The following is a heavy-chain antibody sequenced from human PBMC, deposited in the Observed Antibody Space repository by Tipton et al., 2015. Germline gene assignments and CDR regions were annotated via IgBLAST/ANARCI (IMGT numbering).Heavy chain of an antibody. CDR1: GASISSGS. CDR3: ARESYNEGWYADS. Sequence: LSLTCTVSGASISSGSRSWIRQAAGKGLEWIGRVYSSGKSDSNPSFRSRVIISLDRSMNQFSLRLSSVTAADTALYYCARESYNEGWYADSWGQGTLVTVSS. J-gene: IGHJ4*02. CDR2: VYSSGKS. D-gene: IGHD6-19*01. V-gene: IGHV4-61*02.